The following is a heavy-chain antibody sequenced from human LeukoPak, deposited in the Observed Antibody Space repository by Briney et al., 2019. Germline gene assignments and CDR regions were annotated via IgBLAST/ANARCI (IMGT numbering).Heavy chain of an antibody. CDR1: GFTFTGYT. D-gene: IGHD3-22*01. V-gene: IGHV3-21*04. J-gene: IGHJ1*01. Sequence: PGGSLRLSCAASGFTFTGYTINWVRQAPGKGLEWVSCISSSTTDIYYADSVKGRFTISRDNSKNTLYLQMNSLRAEDTAVYYCARQDRYRYYYDSSGHISHWGQGTLVTVSS. CDR2: ISSSTTDI. CDR3: ARQDRYRYYYDSSGHISH.